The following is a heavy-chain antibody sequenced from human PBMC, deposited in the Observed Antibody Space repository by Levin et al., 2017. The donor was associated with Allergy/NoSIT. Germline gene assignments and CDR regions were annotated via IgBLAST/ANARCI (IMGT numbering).Heavy chain of an antibody. CDR1: GFTFSDYY. J-gene: IGHJ3*02. Sequence: RAGGSLRLSCAASGFTFSDYYMSWIRQAPGKGLEWVSYISSSSSYTNYADPVKGRFTISRDNAKNSLYLQMNSLRAEDTAVYYCARGNGYCSSTSCRDRDAFDSWGQGTMVTVSS. CDR3: ARGNGYCSSTSCRDRDAFDS. CDR2: ISSSSSYT. V-gene: IGHV3-11*05. D-gene: IGHD2-2*01.